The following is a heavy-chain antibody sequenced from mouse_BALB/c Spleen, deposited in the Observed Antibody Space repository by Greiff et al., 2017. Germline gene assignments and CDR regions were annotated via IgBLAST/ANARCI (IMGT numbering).Heavy chain of an antibody. V-gene: IGHV1S137*01. J-gene: IGHJ2*01. CDR2: ISTYYGDA. Sequence: VQLQQSGAELVRPGVSVKISCKGSGYTFTDYAMHWVKQSPAKSLEWIGVISTYYGDASYNQKFKGKATMTVDKSSSTAYMELDRLTSEDSAIYYCARRTYGYHFDYWGQGTTLTVSA. CDR3: ARRTYGYHFDY. CDR1: GYTFTDYA. D-gene: IGHD1-2*01.